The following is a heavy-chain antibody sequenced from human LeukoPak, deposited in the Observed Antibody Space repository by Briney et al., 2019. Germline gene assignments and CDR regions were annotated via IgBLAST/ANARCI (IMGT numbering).Heavy chain of an antibody. J-gene: IGHJ4*02. Sequence: QAGGSLRLSCAASGFTVSSNYMSWVRQAPGKGLEWVSVIYSGGSTYYADSVKGRFTISRDNSKNTLYLQMNSLRAEDTAVYYCAKDGGFVLRFLEWFSNFDYWGQGTLVTVSS. CDR2: IYSGGST. CDR1: GFTVSSNY. D-gene: IGHD3-3*01. CDR3: AKDGGFVLRFLEWFSNFDY. V-gene: IGHV3-53*01.